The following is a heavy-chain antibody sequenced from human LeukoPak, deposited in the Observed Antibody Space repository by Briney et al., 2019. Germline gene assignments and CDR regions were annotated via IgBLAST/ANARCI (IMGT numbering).Heavy chain of an antibody. D-gene: IGHD6-13*01. J-gene: IGHJ1*01. CDR1: GFTFSSYA. V-gene: IGHV3-23*01. CDR2: ISGSGGST. CDR3: AKGDSSGWYYHFQH. Sequence: GGSLRLSCAASGFTFSSYAMSWVRQAPGKGLEWASAISGSGGSTYYADSVKGRFTISRDNSKNTLYLQMNSLRAEDTAVYYCAKGDSSGWYYHFQHWGQGTLVTVSS.